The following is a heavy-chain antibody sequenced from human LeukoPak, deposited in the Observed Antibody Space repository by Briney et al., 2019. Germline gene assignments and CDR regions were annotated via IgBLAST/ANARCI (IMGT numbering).Heavy chain of an antibody. D-gene: IGHD4-17*01. J-gene: IGHJ5*02. CDR2: ISWNSGSI. Sequence: GGSLRLSCAASGFTFSGYAMSWVRQAPGKGLEWVSGISWNSGSIGYADSVKGRFTISRDNAKNSLYLQMNSLRAEDTALYYCAKGPRGYGELNWFGPWGQGTLVTVSS. CDR1: GFTFSGYA. CDR3: AKGPRGYGELNWFGP. V-gene: IGHV3-9*01.